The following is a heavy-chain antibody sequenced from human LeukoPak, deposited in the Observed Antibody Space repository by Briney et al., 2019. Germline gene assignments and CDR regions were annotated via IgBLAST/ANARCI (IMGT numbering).Heavy chain of an antibody. J-gene: IGHJ5*02. CDR2: IYYSGST. V-gene: IGHV4-59*01. Sequence: SETLSLTCTVSGGSISSYYWNWIRQPPGRGLEWIGYIYYSGSTKYNPSLKSRVTISVDTSKNQFSLKLISVTAADTAVYYCARGDRSASNWFDPWGQGMLVTVSS. CDR3: ARGDRSASNWFDP. CDR1: GGSISSYY. D-gene: IGHD3-22*01.